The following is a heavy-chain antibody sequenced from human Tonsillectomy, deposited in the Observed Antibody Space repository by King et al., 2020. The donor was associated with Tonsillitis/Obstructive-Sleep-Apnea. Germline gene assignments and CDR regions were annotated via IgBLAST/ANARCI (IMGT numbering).Heavy chain of an antibody. Sequence: QLVQSGAEVKKPGASVKVSCKASGYTFTSYGISWVRQAPGQGLEWMGWISAYNGDTNYAQKLQGRLTMTTDTSTSTAYMELRSLRSDDTAVYYCARDSMSHYFVSSTYYTFHYWGQGTLVTVSS. CDR3: ARDSMSHYFVSSTYYTFHY. D-gene: IGHD3-22*01. V-gene: IGHV1-18*01. J-gene: IGHJ4*02. CDR1: GYTFTSYG. CDR2: ISAYNGDT.